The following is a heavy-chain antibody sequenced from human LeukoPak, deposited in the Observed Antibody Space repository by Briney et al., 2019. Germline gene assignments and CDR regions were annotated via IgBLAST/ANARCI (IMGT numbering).Heavy chain of an antibody. D-gene: IGHD3-3*01. V-gene: IGHV1-46*01. CDR3: ARDYDFWSGYFGQLYYYYMDV. CDR2: INPGGDNT. J-gene: IGHJ6*03. CDR1: GYTFTKYY. Sequence: ASVKVSCKASGYTFTKYYIHWVRQAPGQGLEWMGLINPGGDNTNYAQNFQGRVTMTRDTSTSTAYMELRSLRSDDTAVYYCARDYDFWSGYFGQLYYYYMDVWGKGTTVTVSS.